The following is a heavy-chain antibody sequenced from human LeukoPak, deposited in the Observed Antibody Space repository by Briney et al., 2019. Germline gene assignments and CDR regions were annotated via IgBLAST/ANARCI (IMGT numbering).Heavy chain of an antibody. CDR3: TRSPSLGGSYWGFDY. D-gene: IGHD1-26*01. CDR2: LSPDGSSS. V-gene: IGHV3-74*01. CDR1: GFNLSSYW. J-gene: IGHJ4*02. Sequence: GGSLRLSCAASGFNLSSYWMHWVRQAPGKGLVWVSRLSPDGSSSIYADSVKGRFTVSRDNAKNTLYLQMNSLRADDTAVYYCTRSPSLGGSYWGFDYWGQGTLLTVSS.